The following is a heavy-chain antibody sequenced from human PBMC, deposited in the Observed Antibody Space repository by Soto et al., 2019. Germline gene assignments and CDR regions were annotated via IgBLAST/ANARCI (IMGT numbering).Heavy chain of an antibody. CDR3: ARGALNCTNGVCYTPPYYYYYYYMDV. CDR2: IYYSGST. Sequence: SETLSLTCTVSGGSISSGGYYWSWIRQHPGKGLEWIGYIYYSGSTYYNPSLKSRVTISVDTSKNQFSLKLSSVTAADTAVYYCARGALNCTNGVCYTPPYYYYYYYMDVWGKGTTVTVSS. J-gene: IGHJ6*03. CDR1: GGSISSGGYY. V-gene: IGHV4-31*03. D-gene: IGHD2-8*01.